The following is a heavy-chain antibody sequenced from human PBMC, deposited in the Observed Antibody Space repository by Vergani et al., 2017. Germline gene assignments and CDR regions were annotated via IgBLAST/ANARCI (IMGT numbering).Heavy chain of an antibody. CDR2: ISSSSSYI. CDR1: GFTFSSYS. CDR3: AREAVTQGVFQH. J-gene: IGHJ1*01. V-gene: IGHV3-21*01. Sequence: VQLVESGGGLVKPGGSLRLSCAASGFTFSSYSMNWVRQAPGKGLEWVSSISSSSSYIYYADSVKGRFTISRDNAKNSLYLQMNSLRAEDTAVYYCAREAVTQGVFQHWGQGTLVTVSS. D-gene: IGHD4-17*01.